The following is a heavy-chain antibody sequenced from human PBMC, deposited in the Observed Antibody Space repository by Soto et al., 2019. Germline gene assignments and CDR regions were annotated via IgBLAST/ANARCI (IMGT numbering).Heavy chain of an antibody. CDR3: ARDLNWALDY. CDR1: GGTFGRNT. Sequence: QVHLVQSAAEVKKPGSSVRVSCTVSGGTFGRNTIVWVRQAPEQGLECMGHIVPKYAQKFQCRVTFTADESTTTAYMDLSSLTSDDTAVYFCARDLNWALDYWGQGTLVTVSS. D-gene: IGHD7-27*01. CDR2: IVP. J-gene: IGHJ4*02. V-gene: IGHV1-69*01.